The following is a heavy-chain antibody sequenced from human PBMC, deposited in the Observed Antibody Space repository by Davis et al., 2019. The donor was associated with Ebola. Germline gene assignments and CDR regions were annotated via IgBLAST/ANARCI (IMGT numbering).Heavy chain of an antibody. D-gene: IGHD2-8*01. J-gene: IGHJ4*02. CDR3: ARGLPMGIL. CDR2: INHSGNT. CDR1: PSSPSEYY. V-gene: IGHV4-34*01. Sequence: SETLSLTCPLLPSSPSEYYWSWIREPPGKGLEWLGEINHSGNTNYNPSLKSRVSMSVDTSKNHFSLTVNTVTTADTAVYYCARGLPMGILWGQGSLVTVSS.